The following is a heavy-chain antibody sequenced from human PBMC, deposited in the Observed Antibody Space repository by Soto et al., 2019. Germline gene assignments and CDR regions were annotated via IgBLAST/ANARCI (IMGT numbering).Heavy chain of an antibody. J-gene: IGHJ5*02. CDR3: ARPLVVVVAATLAPWFDP. CDR1: GFTFSSYA. D-gene: IGHD2-15*01. CDR2: ISYDGSNK. Sequence: GGSLRLSCAASGFTFSSYAMHWVRQAPGKGLEWVAVISYDGSNKYYADSVKGRFTISRDNSKNTLYLQMNSLRAEDTAVYYCARPLVVVVAATLAPWFDPWGQGTLVTVSS. V-gene: IGHV3-30-3*01.